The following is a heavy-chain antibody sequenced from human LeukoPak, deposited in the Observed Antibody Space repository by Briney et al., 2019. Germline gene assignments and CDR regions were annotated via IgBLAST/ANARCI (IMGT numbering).Heavy chain of an antibody. CDR1: GFTFSDYY. V-gene: IGHV3-11*01. Sequence: GGSLRLSCAASGFTFSDYYMSWIRQAPGKGLEWVSYISSSGSTIYYADSVKGRFTISRDNAKNSLYLQMNSLRAEDTAVYYCASRDRQNYYDSSGYYYYIDYWGQGTLVTVSS. CDR3: ASRDRQNYYDSSGYYYYIDY. CDR2: ISSSGSTI. D-gene: IGHD3-22*01. J-gene: IGHJ4*02.